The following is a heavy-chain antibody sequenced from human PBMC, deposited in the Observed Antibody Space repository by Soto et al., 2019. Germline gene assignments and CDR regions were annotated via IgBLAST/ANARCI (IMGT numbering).Heavy chain of an antibody. CDR3: AHRLRKYGDYVKLFDY. CDR2: IYWDDDK. D-gene: IGHD4-17*01. J-gene: IGHJ4*02. Sequence: QITLKESGPTLVKPTQTLTLTCTFSGFSLSTSGVGVGWIRQPPGKALEWLALIYWDDDKRYSPSLKSRLTITKDTSKNQVVLTMTNMDPVDTATYYCAHRLRKYGDYVKLFDYWGQGTLVTVSS. V-gene: IGHV2-5*02. CDR1: GFSLSTSGVG.